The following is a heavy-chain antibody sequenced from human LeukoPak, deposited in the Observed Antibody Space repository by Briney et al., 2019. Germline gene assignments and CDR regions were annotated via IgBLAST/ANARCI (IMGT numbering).Heavy chain of an antibody. CDR2: ISIDGTIR. Sequence: GGSLRLSCAASGFTFSSYGMHWVRQASGKGLEWVALISIDGTIRYADSVKGRFFISRDNSKNTLYLQMNSLRAEDTAVYYCAKVGARWLVRGAFDIWGQGTMVTVSS. D-gene: IGHD6-19*01. CDR1: GFTFSSYG. J-gene: IGHJ3*02. V-gene: IGHV3-30*18. CDR3: AKVGARWLVRGAFDI.